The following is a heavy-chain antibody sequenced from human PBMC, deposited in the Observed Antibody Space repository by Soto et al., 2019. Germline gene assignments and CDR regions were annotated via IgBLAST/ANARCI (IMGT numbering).Heavy chain of an antibody. CDR2: INAGNGNT. Sequence: ASVKVSCKASGYTFTSYAMHWGRQAPGQRLEWMGWINAGNGNTKYSQKFQGRVTITRDTSASTAYMELSSLRSEDTAVYYCASDYCSGGSCPLYYGMDVWGHGTTVTVS. D-gene: IGHD2-15*01. J-gene: IGHJ6*02. CDR3: ASDYCSGGSCPLYYGMDV. CDR1: GYTFTSYA. V-gene: IGHV1-3*01.